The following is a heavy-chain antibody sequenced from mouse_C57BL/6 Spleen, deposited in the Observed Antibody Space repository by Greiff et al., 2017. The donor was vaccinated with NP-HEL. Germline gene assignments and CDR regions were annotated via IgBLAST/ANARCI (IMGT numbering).Heavy chain of an antibody. CDR3: ARGDYDGLYAMDY. CDR1: GYTFTSYW. CDR2: IYPGSGST. J-gene: IGHJ4*01. D-gene: IGHD2-4*01. Sequence: VQLQQPGAELVKPGASVKMSCKASGYTFTSYWITWVKQRPGQGLEWIGDIYPGSGSTNYNEKFKSKATLTVDTSSSTAYMQLSSLTSEDSAVYYCARGDYDGLYAMDYWGQGTSVTVSS. V-gene: IGHV1-55*01.